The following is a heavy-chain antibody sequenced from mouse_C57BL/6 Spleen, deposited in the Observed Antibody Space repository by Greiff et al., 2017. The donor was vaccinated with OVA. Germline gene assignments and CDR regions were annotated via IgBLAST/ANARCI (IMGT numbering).Heavy chain of an antibody. V-gene: IGHV3-6*01. D-gene: IGHD2-4*01. CDR3: AQGDYAFAY. CDR1: GYPITSGYY. J-gene: IGHJ3*01. CDR2: ISYDGSN. Sequence: EVQLQESGPGLVKPSQSLSLTCSVTGYPITSGYYWNWIRQFPGNKLEWMGYISYDGSNNYNPSLKNRISITRDTSKNQFFLKLNSVTTEDTATYYCAQGDYAFAYWGQGTLVTVSA.